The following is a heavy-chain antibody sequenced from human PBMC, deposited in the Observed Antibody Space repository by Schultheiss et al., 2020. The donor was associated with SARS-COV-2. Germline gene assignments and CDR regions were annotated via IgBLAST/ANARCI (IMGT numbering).Heavy chain of an antibody. V-gene: IGHV1-2*02. CDR1: GYAFSGYY. CDR2: INPNSGGT. J-gene: IGHJ3*02. Sequence: ASVKVSCKASGYAFSGYYMHWVRQAPGQGLEWMGWINPNSGGTNYAQKFQGRVTMTTDTSTSTAYMELSRLTSDDTAVYYCARGHDYYDSSGYDAFDIWGQGTMVTVSS. CDR3: ARGHDYYDSSGYDAFDI. D-gene: IGHD3-22*01.